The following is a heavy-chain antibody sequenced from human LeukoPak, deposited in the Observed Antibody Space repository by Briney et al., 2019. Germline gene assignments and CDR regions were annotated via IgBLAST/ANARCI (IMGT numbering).Heavy chain of an antibody. CDR3: ARVRHYDFWSGYYKYYFDY. CDR1: GGSVSSGSYY. CDR2: IYYSGST. Sequence: PSETLSLTCTVSGGSVSSGSYYWCWIRQPPGKGLEWIGYIYYSGSTNYNPSLKSRVTISVDTSKNQFSLKLSSVTAADTAVYYCARVRHYDFWSGYYKYYFDYWGQGTLVTVSS. V-gene: IGHV4-61*01. J-gene: IGHJ4*02. D-gene: IGHD3-3*01.